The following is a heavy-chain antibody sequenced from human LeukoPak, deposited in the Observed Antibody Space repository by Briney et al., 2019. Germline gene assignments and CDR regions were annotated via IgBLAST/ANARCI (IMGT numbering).Heavy chain of an antibody. J-gene: IGHJ4*02. Sequence: PSETLSLTCTVSGGSISSSSYHWGWIRQPPGMGLEWIGNIYNGGSTYYNSSLKSRITISVDTSKNQFSLKLTSVTAADTAVYYCARRGGSGRSFDYWGQGTLVTVSS. D-gene: IGHD3-10*01. V-gene: IGHV4-39*01. CDR1: GGSISSSSYH. CDR3: ARRGGSGRSFDY. CDR2: IYNGGST.